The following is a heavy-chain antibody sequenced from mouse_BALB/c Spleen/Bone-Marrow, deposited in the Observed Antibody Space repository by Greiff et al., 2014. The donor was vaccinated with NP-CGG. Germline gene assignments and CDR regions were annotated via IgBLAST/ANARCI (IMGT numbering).Heavy chain of an antibody. Sequence: EVKLVESGPELVKPGASVKISCKTSGYTFTEYTMHWVKQSHGKSLEWIGGINPNNGGTSYNQKFKGKATLTVDKSSSTAYMELRSLTSEDSAVYYCARGKNFYYGYAWFAYWGQGTLVTVSA. CDR2: INPNNGGT. CDR1: GYTFTEYT. D-gene: IGHD1-2*01. V-gene: IGHV1-18*01. J-gene: IGHJ3*01. CDR3: ARGKNFYYGYAWFAY.